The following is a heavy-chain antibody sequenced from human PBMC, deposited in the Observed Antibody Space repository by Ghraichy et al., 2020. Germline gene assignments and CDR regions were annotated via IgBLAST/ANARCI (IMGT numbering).Heavy chain of an antibody. Sequence: GGSLRLSCAASGFTFSNAWMSWVRQAPGKGLEWVGRIKSKTDGGTTDYAAPVKGRFTISRDDSKNTLYLQMNSLKTEDTAVYYCTTDFDSSSWYRFGYWGQGTLVTVSS. V-gene: IGHV3-15*01. D-gene: IGHD6-13*01. CDR1: GFTFSNAW. CDR3: TTDFDSSSWYRFGY. J-gene: IGHJ4*02. CDR2: IKSKTDGGTT.